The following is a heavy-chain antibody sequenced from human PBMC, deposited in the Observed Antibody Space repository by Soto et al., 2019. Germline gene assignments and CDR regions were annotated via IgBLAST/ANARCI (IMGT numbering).Heavy chain of an antibody. CDR2: ISSSSSYI. Sequence: GGSLRLSCAASGFTFSSYSMNWVRQAPGKGLEWVSSISSSSSYIYYADSVKGRFTISRDNAKNSLYLQMNSLRAEDTAVYYCARDLGLGGPFDYWGQGTLVTSPQ. J-gene: IGHJ4*02. V-gene: IGHV3-21*01. CDR3: ARDLGLGGPFDY. D-gene: IGHD2-15*01. CDR1: GFTFSSYS.